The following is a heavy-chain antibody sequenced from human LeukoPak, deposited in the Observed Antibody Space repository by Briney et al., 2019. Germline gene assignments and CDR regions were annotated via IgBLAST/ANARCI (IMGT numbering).Heavy chain of an antibody. CDR1: GGSFSGYY. Sequence: PSETLSLTCAVYGGSFSGYYWSWIRQPPGKGLEWIGEINHSGSTNYNPSLKSRVTISVDTSKNQFSLKLSSVTAADTAAYYCARGHHYYYYMDVWGKGTTVTISS. CDR2: INHSGST. V-gene: IGHV4-34*01. CDR3: ARGHHYYYYMDV. J-gene: IGHJ6*03.